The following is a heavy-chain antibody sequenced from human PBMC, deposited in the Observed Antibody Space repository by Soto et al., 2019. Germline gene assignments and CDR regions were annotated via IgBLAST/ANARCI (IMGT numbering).Heavy chain of an antibody. J-gene: IGHJ4*02. D-gene: IGHD3-9*01. CDR1: GFTFSSYG. V-gene: IGHV3-30*03. Sequence: GGSLRLSCAASGFTFSSYGMHWVRQAPGKGLEWVAVISYDGSNKYYADSVMGRFTISRDNSKNTLYLQMNSLRAEDTAVYYCARDRYFDWFDENDYWGQGTLVTVSS. CDR2: ISYDGSNK. CDR3: ARDRYFDWFDENDY.